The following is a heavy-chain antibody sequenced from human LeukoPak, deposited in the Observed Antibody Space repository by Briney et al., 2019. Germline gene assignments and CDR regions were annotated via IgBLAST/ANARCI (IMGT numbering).Heavy chain of an antibody. J-gene: IGHJ4*02. Sequence: AGGSLRLSCAASGFTFSSYSMNWVRQAPGKGLELVSSISSSSSYIYYADSVKGRFTISRDNAKNSLYLQMNSLRAEDTAVYYCASFGEYYDYVWGSYRYRLIDYWGQGTLVTVSS. CDR2: ISSSSSYI. V-gene: IGHV3-21*01. D-gene: IGHD3-16*02. CDR1: GFTFSSYS. CDR3: ASFGEYYDYVWGSYRYRLIDY.